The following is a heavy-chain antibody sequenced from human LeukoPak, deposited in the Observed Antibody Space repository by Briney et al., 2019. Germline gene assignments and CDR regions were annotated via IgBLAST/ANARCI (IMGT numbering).Heavy chain of an antibody. J-gene: IGHJ4*02. CDR2: IWYDGSDK. Sequence: PGRSLRLSCAASGFTFSTYGMHWVRQAPGKGLEWVAVIWYDGSDKYYADSVKGRFTISRDNSKNTLYLQMNSLRAEDTAVYYCAKDLTTGTLSFDYWGQGTLVTASS. CDR1: GFTFSTYG. V-gene: IGHV3-33*06. D-gene: IGHD1-1*01. CDR3: AKDLTTGTLSFDY.